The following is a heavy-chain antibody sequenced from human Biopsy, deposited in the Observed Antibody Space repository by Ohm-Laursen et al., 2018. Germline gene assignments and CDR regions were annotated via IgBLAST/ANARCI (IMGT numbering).Heavy chain of an antibody. CDR1: GFSFSDYH. V-gene: IGHV3-11*01. D-gene: IGHD4-23*01. Sequence: GSLRLSCAASGFSFSDYHMRWNRKAPGRGLEWVSYISGGGTIYYGDSMKGRVTISRDNAKNSLYLQMHSLRAEDTAVYYCARDTRWSPYSMDVWGQGTTVTVSS. CDR2: ISGGGTI. CDR3: ARDTRWSPYSMDV. J-gene: IGHJ6*02.